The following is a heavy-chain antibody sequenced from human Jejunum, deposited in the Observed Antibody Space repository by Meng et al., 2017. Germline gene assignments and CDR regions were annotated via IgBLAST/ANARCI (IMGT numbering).Heavy chain of an antibody. CDR3: ASVDPYYFDY. Sequence: GESLKISCEASGFSIRNYWMSWVRHVPGKGLEWVASIKQDGSEKYYVDSVKGRFTISRDNAKNSLDLQMNRLRAEDTAVYYCASVDPYYFDYWGQGTLVTVSS. J-gene: IGHJ4*02. V-gene: IGHV3-7*01. CDR1: GFSIRNYW. CDR2: IKQDGSEK.